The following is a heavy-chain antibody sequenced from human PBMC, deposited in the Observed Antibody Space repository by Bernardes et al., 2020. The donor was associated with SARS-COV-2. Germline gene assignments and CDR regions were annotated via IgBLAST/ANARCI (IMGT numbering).Heavy chain of an antibody. CDR2: FNPNGGST. D-gene: IGHD4-4*01. Sequence: ASVKVSCKASGYSFSNYYIHWVRRAPGQGLVWMGIFNPNGGSTTYAQQFQGRVTMTSDTSASTVYMELSSLRSEDTAVYYCARDPVTVTSVYYYYDGMDVWGQGTAVTVSS. V-gene: IGHV1-46*01. CDR3: ARDPVTVTSVYYYYDGMDV. CDR1: GYSFSNYY. J-gene: IGHJ6*02.